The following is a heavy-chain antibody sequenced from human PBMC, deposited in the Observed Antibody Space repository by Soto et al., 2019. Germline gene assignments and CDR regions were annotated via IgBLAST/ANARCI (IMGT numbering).Heavy chain of an antibody. CDR3: ATGNVDSMLEY. CDR1: DGSISSYDW. Sequence: KASETLSLTCVVSDGSISSYDWWTWVRQPPGKGLEWIGKMYHSGGADYSPSLKSRVTISADSSKNHFSLRLTGVTAADTAVHYCATGNVDSMLEYWGQGTQVTVSS. D-gene: IGHD3-3*01. V-gene: IGHV4-4*02. CDR2: MYHSGGA. J-gene: IGHJ4*02.